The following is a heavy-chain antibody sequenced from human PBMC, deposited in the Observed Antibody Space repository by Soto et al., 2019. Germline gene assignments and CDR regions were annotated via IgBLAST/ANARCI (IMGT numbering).Heavy chain of an antibody. D-gene: IGHD1-26*01. CDR2: IGTAGDT. J-gene: IGHJ6*02. CDR3: ARTYSGSYSGYYYGMDV. Sequence: SGGSLRLSCAASGFTFSSYDMHWVRQATGKGLEWVSAIGTAGDTYYPGSVKGRFTISRENAKNSLYLQMNSLRAGDTAVYYCARTYSGSYSGYYYGMDVWGQGTTVTVSS. CDR1: GFTFSSYD. V-gene: IGHV3-13*04.